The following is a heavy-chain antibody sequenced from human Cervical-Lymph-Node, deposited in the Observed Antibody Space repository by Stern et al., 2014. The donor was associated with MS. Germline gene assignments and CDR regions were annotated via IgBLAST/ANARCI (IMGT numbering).Heavy chain of an antibody. CDR3: AREGGNTAEYFQH. CDR1: GFTFSSSG. D-gene: IGHD4-23*01. V-gene: IGHV3-33*01. CDR2: IWYDGSNT. Sequence: QVQLGQSGGGVVQPGRSLRLSCAASGFTFSSSGMHWVRQAPGKGLEWLGIIWYDGSNTYYADSVKGRFTISRDNSKNTLYLQMNSLRAEDTAVYYCAREGGNTAEYFQHWGQGTLVTVSS. J-gene: IGHJ1*01.